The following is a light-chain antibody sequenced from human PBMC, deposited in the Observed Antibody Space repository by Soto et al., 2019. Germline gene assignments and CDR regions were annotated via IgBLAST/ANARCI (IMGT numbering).Light chain of an antibody. CDR1: SSDFGSYNL. Sequence: QSALTQPASVSGSPGQSITISCTGTSSDFGSYNLVSWYQQHPGKAPKLMIYEVSKRPSGVSNRFSGSKSGNTASLTISGLQAEDEADYYCCSYAGSVVFGGGTKHTVL. J-gene: IGLJ2*01. CDR3: CSYAGSVV. V-gene: IGLV2-23*02. CDR2: EVS.